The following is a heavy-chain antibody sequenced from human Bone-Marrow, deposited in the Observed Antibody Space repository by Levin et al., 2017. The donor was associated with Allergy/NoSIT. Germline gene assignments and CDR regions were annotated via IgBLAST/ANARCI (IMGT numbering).Heavy chain of an antibody. J-gene: IGHJ6*02. CDR3: ARDGGGYSYGYGLDV. CDR2: MYYIGTT. D-gene: IGHD5-18*01. Sequence: SETLSLTCTVSGASVTSGGHYWSWIRQSPGKGLEWIGYMYYIGTTNYNPSLTSRVTISLDTSKNQFSLKVTSMTAADTAVYFCARDGGGYSYGYGLDVWGQGTTVTVSS. V-gene: IGHV4-61*08. CDR1: GASVTSGGHY.